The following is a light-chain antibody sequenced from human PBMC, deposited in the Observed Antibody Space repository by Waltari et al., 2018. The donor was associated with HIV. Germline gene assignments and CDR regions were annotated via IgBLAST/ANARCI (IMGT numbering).Light chain of an antibody. CDR2: RKN. Sequence: QSVLTQPPSASGTPGPRVTIPCSGSSSHIGSNYVYWYQQLPGTAPKLLNYRKNPGPPGVPSRFSGAKSGTSATSAIRALRSEDDADYYCAAWDDSHYVFGTGTKVTVL. CDR3: AAWDDSHYV. CDR1: SSHIGSNY. J-gene: IGLJ1*01. V-gene: IGLV1-47*01.